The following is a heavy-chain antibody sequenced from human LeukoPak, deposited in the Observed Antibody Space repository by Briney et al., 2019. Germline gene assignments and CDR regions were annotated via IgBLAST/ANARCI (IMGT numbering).Heavy chain of an antibody. D-gene: IGHD3-10*01. J-gene: IGHJ4*02. CDR2: MNPNSGNT. CDR3: ARPPRVRGVNKPFDY. Sequence: GESLKISCKGSGYSFTSYDINWVRQATGQGLEWMGWMNPNSGNTGYAQKFQGRVTMTRNTSISTAYMELSSLRSEDTAVYYCARPPRVRGVNKPFDYWGQGTLVTVSS. V-gene: IGHV1-8*01. CDR1: GYSFTSYD.